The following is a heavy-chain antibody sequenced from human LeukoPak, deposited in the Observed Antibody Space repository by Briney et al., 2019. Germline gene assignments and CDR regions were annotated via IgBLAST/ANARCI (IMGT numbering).Heavy chain of an antibody. Sequence: PSETLSLTCTVSGYSISSGYYWGWIRRPPGKGLEWIGIIYHSGSTYYNPSLKRRVTISEDTTKNKVSLKLSSVTAADTAVYYCARELGNDSSGYYFDYWGQGTLVTVSS. D-gene: IGHD3-22*01. CDR1: GYSISSGYY. CDR2: IYHSGST. J-gene: IGHJ4*02. CDR3: ARELGNDSSGYYFDY. V-gene: IGHV4-38-2*02.